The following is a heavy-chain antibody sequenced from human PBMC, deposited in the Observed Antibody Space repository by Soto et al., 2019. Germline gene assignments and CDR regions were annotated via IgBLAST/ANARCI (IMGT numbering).Heavy chain of an antibody. CDR1: GGSISSYY. D-gene: IGHD6-19*01. CDR2: IYTSGIT. V-gene: IGHV4-4*07. Sequence: QVQLQESGPGLVKPSETLSLTCTVSGGSISSYYWSWIRQPAGKGLEWIGRIYTSGITNYNPSLKSRVTMSVATCKNQGALKPGSVTAADTAVYYGLGGEAQWLGVGFDYCGEGTLVTVST. J-gene: IGHJ4*02. CDR3: LGGEAQWLGVGFDY.